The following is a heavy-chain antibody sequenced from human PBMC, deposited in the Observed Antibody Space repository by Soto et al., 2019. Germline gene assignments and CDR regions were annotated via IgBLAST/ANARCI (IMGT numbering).Heavy chain of an antibody. V-gene: IGHV3-13*01. D-gene: IGHD2-21*02. J-gene: IGHJ5*02. CDR2: IGTLHDT. Sequence: QLVESGGGFVQPGGSLTLSCVASGFTFKNYDMYWVRQVPGQGLEWVSGIGTLHDTFYSPAVEGRFFVSREKGRDSLYLQMNSLRVGDSGVYFCARGRSNDFSSSPPPRFDPWGRGTLVTVSS. CDR1: GFTFKNYD. CDR3: ARGRSNDFSSSPPPRFDP.